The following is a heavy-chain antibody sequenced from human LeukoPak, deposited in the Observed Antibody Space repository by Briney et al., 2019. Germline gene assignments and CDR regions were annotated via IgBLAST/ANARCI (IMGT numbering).Heavy chain of an antibody. CDR3: ARDMIRFGSLLRISSMDV. V-gene: IGHV1-2*02. CDR2: INPNSGGT. Sequence: ASVKVSCKASGYTFTGYYMHWVRQAPGQGLEWMGWINPNSGGTNYAQKFQGRVTMTRDTSISTAYMELSRLRSDDTAVYYCARDMIRFGSLLRISSMDVWGKGTTVTVSS. CDR1: GYTFTGYY. J-gene: IGHJ6*03. D-gene: IGHD3-22*01.